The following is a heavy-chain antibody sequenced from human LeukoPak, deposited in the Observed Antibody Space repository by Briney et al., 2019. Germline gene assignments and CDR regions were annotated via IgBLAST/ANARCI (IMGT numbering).Heavy chain of an antibody. CDR2: IRSKAYGGTS. Sequence: GGSLRLSCTASGFTFGDYAMSWFRQAPGKGLEWVGFIRSKAYGGTSEYAASVKGRFTISRDDSKSIAYLQMNSLKTEDTAVYYCTNWDGHPDDIWGQGTMVTVSS. CDR3: TNWDGHPDDI. CDR1: GFTFGDYA. D-gene: IGHD1-1*01. V-gene: IGHV3-49*03. J-gene: IGHJ3*02.